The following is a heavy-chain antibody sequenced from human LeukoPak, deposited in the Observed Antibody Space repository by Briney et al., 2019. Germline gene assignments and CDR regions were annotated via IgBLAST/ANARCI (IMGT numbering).Heavy chain of an antibody. Sequence: GGSLRLSCAASGFTVSSDYMNWVRQAPGKGLEWVSVIYSDGSTYYADSVKGRFTISRDNSKNTLYLQMNSLRAEDTAVYYCAKDLWGFVEVAAILDYWGQGTLVTVSS. CDR2: IYSDGST. D-gene: IGHD2-15*01. CDR3: AKDLWGFVEVAAILDY. CDR1: GFTVSSDY. V-gene: IGHV3-53*01. J-gene: IGHJ4*02.